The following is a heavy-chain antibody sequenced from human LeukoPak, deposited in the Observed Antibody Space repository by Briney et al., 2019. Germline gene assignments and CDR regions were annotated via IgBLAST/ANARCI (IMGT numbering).Heavy chain of an antibody. Sequence: GRSLRLSCAASGFTFSSYGMHWVRPAPGKGLEWVAVISYDGSNKYNADSVKGRFTISRDNSKNTLYLQMNSLRAEDTAVYYCAKGMREGGNWFDPWGQGTLVTVSS. CDR2: ISYDGSNK. CDR3: AKGMREGGNWFDP. D-gene: IGHD3-16*01. CDR1: GFTFSSYG. V-gene: IGHV3-30*18. J-gene: IGHJ5*02.